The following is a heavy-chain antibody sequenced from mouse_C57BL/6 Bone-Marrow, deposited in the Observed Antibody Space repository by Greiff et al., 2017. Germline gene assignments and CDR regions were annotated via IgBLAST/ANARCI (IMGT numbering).Heavy chain of an antibody. CDR3: TGDGNFYFDY. J-gene: IGHJ2*01. CDR2: IRLKSDNYAT. CDR1: GFTFSNYW. V-gene: IGHV6-3*01. Sequence: DVKLVESGGGLVQPGGSMKLSCVASGFTFSNYWMNWVRQSPEKGLEWVAQIRLKSDNYATHYAESVKGRFTISRDDSKSSVYLQMNNLRAEDTGIYYCTGDGNFYFDYWGQGTTLTVSS. D-gene: IGHD2-1*01.